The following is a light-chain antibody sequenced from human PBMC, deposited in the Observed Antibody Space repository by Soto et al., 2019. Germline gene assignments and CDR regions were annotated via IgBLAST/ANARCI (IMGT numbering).Light chain of an antibody. V-gene: IGKV1-39*01. CDR3: QQYSTFWT. J-gene: IGKJ1*01. CDR2: AVS. CDR1: QSIGTN. Sequence: DIQMTQSPSSLSASIGDRVTLTCRASQSIGTNLNWYQQRPGKAPKLLIYAVSSLQSGVSSRFSGSGSGTDFTLTISGVQPDDIATYYCQQYSTFWTFGQGTRVEVK.